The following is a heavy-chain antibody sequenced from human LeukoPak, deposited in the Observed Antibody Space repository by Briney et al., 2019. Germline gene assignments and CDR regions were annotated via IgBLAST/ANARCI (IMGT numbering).Heavy chain of an antibody. CDR3: AIATGQLVVRSGY. J-gene: IGHJ4*02. V-gene: IGHV1-2*02. D-gene: IGHD2-2*01. CDR2: INPNSGGT. CDR1: GYTFTGYY. Sequence: ASVKVSCKASGYTFTGYYMHWVRQAPGQGLEWMGWINPNSGGTNYAQKFQGRVTMTRDTSISTAYMELSRLRSDDTAVYYCAIATGQLVVRSGYWDQGTLVTVSS.